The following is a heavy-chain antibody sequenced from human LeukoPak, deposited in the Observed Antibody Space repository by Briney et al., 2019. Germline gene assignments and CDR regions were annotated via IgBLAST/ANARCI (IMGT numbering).Heavy chain of an antibody. J-gene: IGHJ4*02. Sequence: ASVKVSCKASGYSFSTYPINWVRQAPGQGLEWMGWINTNTGSPTYAQGLTGRFVFSVDTFVSTAFLQINSLKAEDNALYYCVRGIDTTGYFNYWGQGTLVTVSS. CDR1: GYSFSTYP. V-gene: IGHV7-4-1*02. CDR3: VRGIDTTGYFNY. CDR2: INTNTGSP. D-gene: IGHD3-22*01.